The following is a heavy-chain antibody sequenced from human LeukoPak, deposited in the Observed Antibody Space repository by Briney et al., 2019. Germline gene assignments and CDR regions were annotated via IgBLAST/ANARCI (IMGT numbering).Heavy chain of an antibody. CDR3: ARGKSGYCSSTSCPNQQKYNWFDP. V-gene: IGHV5-51*01. J-gene: IGHJ5*02. CDR2: IYPGDSDT. CDR1: GYSFTSYW. Sequence: GESLKISCKGSGYSFTSYWIGWVRQMPGKGLEWMGIIYPGDSDTRYSPSFQGQVTISADKSISTAYLQWSSLKASDTAMYYCARGKSGYCSSTSCPNQQKYNWFDPWGQGTLVTVSS. D-gene: IGHD2-2*01.